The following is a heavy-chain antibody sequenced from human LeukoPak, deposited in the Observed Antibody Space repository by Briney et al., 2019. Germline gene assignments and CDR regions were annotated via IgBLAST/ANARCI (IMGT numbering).Heavy chain of an antibody. V-gene: IGHV4-39*07. J-gene: IGHJ4*02. CDR3: ARGDWVVVTSGITYYFDY. CDR1: GGSISSSSYY. Sequence: SSETLSLTCTVSGGSISSSSYYWGWIRQPPGKGLEWIGSIYYSGSTNYNPSLKSRVTISVDTSKNQFSLKLSSVTAADTAVYYCARGDWVVVTSGITYYFDYWGQGTLVTVSS. CDR2: IYYSGST. D-gene: IGHD2-21*02.